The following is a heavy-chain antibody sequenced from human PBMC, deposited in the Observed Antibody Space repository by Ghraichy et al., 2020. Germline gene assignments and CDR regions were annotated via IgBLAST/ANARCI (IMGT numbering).Heavy chain of an antibody. CDR2: ISGSGDNA. V-gene: IGHV3-23*01. Sequence: GGSLRLSCAASGFAFGSYDMGWVRQAPGKGPEWVSVISGSGDNASYADSVKGRFTISRDNSKNTLYLQMHSLRAEDTAVYYCAKDAVRDFDWCLSRSQRDYWGQGTLVTVRS. J-gene: IGHJ4*02. CDR1: GFAFGSYD. CDR3: AKDAVRDFDWCLSRSQRDY. D-gene: IGHD3-9*01.